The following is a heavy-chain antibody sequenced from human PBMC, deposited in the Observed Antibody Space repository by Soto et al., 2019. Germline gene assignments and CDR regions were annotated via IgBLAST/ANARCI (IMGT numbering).Heavy chain of an antibody. V-gene: IGHV1-18*04. CDR2: ISAYNGNT. CDR1: GYTFTSYG. J-gene: IGHJ3*02. D-gene: IGHD3-3*01. CDR3: ARGKSITIFGVVLSDAFDI. Sequence: QVQLVQSGAEVKKPGASVKVSCKASGYTFTSYGISWVRQAPGQGLEWMGWISAYNGNTNYAQKLQGRVTMTTDTSTSTAYMELRSLRSDDTAVYYCARGKSITIFGVVLSDAFDIWGHGTMVTVSS.